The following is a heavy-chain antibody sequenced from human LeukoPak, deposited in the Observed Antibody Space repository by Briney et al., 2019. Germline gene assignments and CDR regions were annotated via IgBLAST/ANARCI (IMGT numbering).Heavy chain of an antibody. CDR3: AMIKEG. CDR2: INSDGRTT. D-gene: IGHD3-22*01. Sequence: GGSLRLSCAASGFTFSNNWTHWVRPAPGKGLVWVSRINSDGRTTTYADSVKGRFTISRDNAKNTLYLQMNSLRAEDTAVYYCAMIKEGWGQGTLVTVSS. V-gene: IGHV3-74*01. CDR1: GFTFSNNW. J-gene: IGHJ4*02.